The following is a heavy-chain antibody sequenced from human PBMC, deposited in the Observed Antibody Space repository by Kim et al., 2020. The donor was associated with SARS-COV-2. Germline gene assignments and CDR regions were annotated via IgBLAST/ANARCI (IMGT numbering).Heavy chain of an antibody. J-gene: IGHJ3*02. CDR3: AREDSSWYLVDAFDI. V-gene: IGHV1-3*01. Sequence: QKFQGRVTITRDTSAGTAYMELSSLRSEDTAVYYCAREDSSWYLVDAFDIWGQGTMVTVSS. D-gene: IGHD6-13*01.